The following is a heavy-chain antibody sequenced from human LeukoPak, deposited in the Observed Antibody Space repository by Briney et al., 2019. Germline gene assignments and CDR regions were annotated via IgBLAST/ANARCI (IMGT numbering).Heavy chain of an antibody. CDR2: IKQDGSEI. D-gene: IGHD5-12*01. Sequence: GGSLRLSFAASGFPFSNYWMGRVRRAPGKGREWVANIKQDGSEIYYVDSVKGRFTISRDTAKDSLYLQMNSLRAEDTAVYYCARDRGHSGYDLYDYWGQGTLVTVSS. V-gene: IGHV3-7*01. CDR3: ARDRGHSGYDLYDY. J-gene: IGHJ4*02. CDR1: GFPFSNYW.